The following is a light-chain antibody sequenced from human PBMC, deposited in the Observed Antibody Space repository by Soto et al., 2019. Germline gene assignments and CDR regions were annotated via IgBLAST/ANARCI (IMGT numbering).Light chain of an antibody. J-gene: IGKJ2*01. CDR3: QQYDSIPYT. Sequence: DVQMPQSPSTLSASVRDRVTITCRASQTINSWLAWYQQRPGKDPRLLIYKASTLESGVPSRFSGSGSGTEFTLTISTLQPDDFATYYCQQYDSIPYTFGQGTKLDIK. V-gene: IGKV1-5*03. CDR2: KAS. CDR1: QTINSW.